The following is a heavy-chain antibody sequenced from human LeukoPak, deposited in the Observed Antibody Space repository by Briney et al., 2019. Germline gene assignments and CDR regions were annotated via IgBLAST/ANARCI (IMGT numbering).Heavy chain of an antibody. CDR3: ARGGLLWFGDPTQIFDY. Sequence: GASVKVSCKASGYTFTGYYMHWVRQAPGQGLEWMGWINPNSGGTNYAQKFQGRVTMTRDTSISTAYMELSRLRSDDTAVYYCARGGLLWFGDPTQIFDYRGQGTLVTVSS. CDR1: GYTFTGYY. D-gene: IGHD3-10*01. CDR2: INPNSGGT. V-gene: IGHV1-2*02. J-gene: IGHJ4*02.